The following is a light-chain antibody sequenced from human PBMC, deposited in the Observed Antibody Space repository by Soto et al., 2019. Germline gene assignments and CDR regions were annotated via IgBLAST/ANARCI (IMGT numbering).Light chain of an antibody. Sequence: DIEMTQSTSSLGTAVGDRVTITCRASQRIDIYVNWYRQKAGKAAELVIYVAANLERGEASRVSRSASGTDFTLTIASLQPEAFATYYCHYSFSTPTLGQGTRLALK. J-gene: IGKJ5*01. CDR2: VAA. CDR3: HYSFSTPT. CDR1: QRIDIY. V-gene: IGKV1-39*01.